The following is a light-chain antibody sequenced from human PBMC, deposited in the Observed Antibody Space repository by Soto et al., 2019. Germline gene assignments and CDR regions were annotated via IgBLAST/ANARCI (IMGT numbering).Light chain of an antibody. J-gene: IGKJ1*01. V-gene: IGKV3-20*01. CDR1: QTLSSSF. CDR3: QQYGYLGT. Sequence: EIVLTQSPGTLSLSPGERATLSCRTSQTLSSSFLAWYQQTPGQAPRLLIYDISTRAIDIPDRFSGSGSGTDFTLTISRLEPEDFAVYYCQQYGYLGTFGQGTKVEFK. CDR2: DIS.